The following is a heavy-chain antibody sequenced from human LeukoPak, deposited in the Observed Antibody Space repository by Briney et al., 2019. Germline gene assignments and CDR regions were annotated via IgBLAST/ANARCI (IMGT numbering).Heavy chain of an antibody. Sequence: GGSLRLSCAASGFTLSNYAMSWVRQTPGKGLEWVSAISGSGGDTYYADSVKGRFTISRDNSKNTLYLQLNSLSADDTAVYYCAREAHSTSGQHTLMILVDYGGQGPLVTVSS. J-gene: IGHJ4*02. V-gene: IGHV3-23*01. CDR1: GFTLSNYA. CDR2: ISGSGGDT. CDR3: AREAHSTSGQHTLMILVDY. D-gene: IGHD3-22*01.